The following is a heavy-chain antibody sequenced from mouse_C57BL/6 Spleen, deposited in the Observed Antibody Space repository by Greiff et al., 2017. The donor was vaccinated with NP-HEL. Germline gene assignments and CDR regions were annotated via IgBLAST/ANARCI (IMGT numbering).Heavy chain of an antibody. V-gene: IGHV5-16*01. CDR3: ARDVTTVVHWYFDV. J-gene: IGHJ1*03. CDR2: INYDGSST. D-gene: IGHD1-1*01. CDR1: GFTFSDYY. Sequence: EVQVVESEGGLVQPGSSMKLSCTASGFTFSDYYMAWVRQVPEKGLEWVANINYDGSSTYYLDSLKSRFIISRDNAKNILYLQMSSLKSEDTATYYCARDVTTVVHWYFDVWGTGTTVTVSS.